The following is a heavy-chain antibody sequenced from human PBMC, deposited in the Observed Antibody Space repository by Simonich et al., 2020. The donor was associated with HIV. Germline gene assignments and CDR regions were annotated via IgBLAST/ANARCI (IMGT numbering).Heavy chain of an antibody. J-gene: IGHJ4*02. CDR2: INHSGST. Sequence: QVQLQQWGAGLLKPSETLSLTCAVYGGSFSVYYWSWTRQPPGRGLEWIGEINHSGSTNYNPSLKSRVTISVDTPKNQFSLKLSSVTAADTAVYYCASAFPWGPFDYWGQGSLVTVSS. CDR1: GGSFSVYY. D-gene: IGHD7-27*01. V-gene: IGHV4-34*01. CDR3: ASAFPWGPFDY.